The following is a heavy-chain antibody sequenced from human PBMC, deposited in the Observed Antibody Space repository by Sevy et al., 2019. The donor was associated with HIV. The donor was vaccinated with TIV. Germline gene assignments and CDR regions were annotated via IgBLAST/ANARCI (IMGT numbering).Heavy chain of an antibody. CDR2: IYYSGPT. Sequence: SETLSLTCTVSGGSINNYYWSWIRQPPGKGLEWIGYIYYSGPTNHNPSLKSRVTISVDTSKNQFSLKLSSVTAADTAVYYCARGTYCTGGTCPGSWFDPWGQGTLVTVSS. D-gene: IGHD2-15*01. V-gene: IGHV4-59*01. CDR1: GGSINNYY. J-gene: IGHJ5*02. CDR3: ARGTYCTGGTCPGSWFDP.